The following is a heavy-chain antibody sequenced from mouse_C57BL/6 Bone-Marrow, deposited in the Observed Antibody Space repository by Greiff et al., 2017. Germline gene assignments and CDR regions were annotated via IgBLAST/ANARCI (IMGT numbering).Heavy chain of an antibody. J-gene: IGHJ1*03. CDR2: IDPNSGGT. Sequence: QVQLQQPGAELVKPGASVKLSCKASGYTFTSYWMHWVKQRPGRGLEWIGRIDPNSGGTKYNEKFKSKATLTVDKPSSTAYMQLRSRTSEDSSVYYCARYYGSGYWYFDVWGTGTTVTVSS. V-gene: IGHV1-72*01. D-gene: IGHD1-1*01. CDR3: ARYYGSGYWYFDV. CDR1: GYTFTSYW.